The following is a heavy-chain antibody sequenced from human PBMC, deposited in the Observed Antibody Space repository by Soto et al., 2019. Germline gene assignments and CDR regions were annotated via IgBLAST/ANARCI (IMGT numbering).Heavy chain of an antibody. D-gene: IGHD3-16*02. CDR1: GGSISSSSYY. J-gene: IGHJ3*02. CDR2: IYYSGST. CDR3: ARHRVDYVWGSYRRGAFDI. V-gene: IGHV4-39*01. Sequence: PSETLSLTCTVSGGSISSSSYYWGWIRQPPGKGLEWIGSIYYSGSTYYNPSLKSRVTISVDTSKNQFSLKLSSVTAADTAVYYCARHRVDYVWGSYRRGAFDIWGQGTMVTVSS.